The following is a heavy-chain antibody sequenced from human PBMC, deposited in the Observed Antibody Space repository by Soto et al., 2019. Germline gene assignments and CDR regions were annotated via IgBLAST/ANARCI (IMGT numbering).Heavy chain of an antibody. CDR3: ARHHDY. CDR2: IYYSGST. CDR1: GGSISSYY. V-gene: IGHV4-59*08. Sequence: QVQLQASGPGLVKPSETLSLTCTVSGGSISSYYWSWIRQPPGKGLEWIGYIYYSGSTNYNPSLKSRVTISVDTSKNQFSLKLSSVTAADTAVYYCARHHDYWGQGTLVTVSS. J-gene: IGHJ4*02.